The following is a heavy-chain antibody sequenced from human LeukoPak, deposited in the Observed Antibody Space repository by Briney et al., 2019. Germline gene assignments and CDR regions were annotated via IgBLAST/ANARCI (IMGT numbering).Heavy chain of an antibody. CDR3: ARDYYGDYYFDF. V-gene: IGHV3-21*01. CDR1: GFTFSSYS. Sequence: GGSLRLSCPASGFTFSSYSMTWVPQAPGKGPEWASSISSDSTYINYADSVKGRFTISRDNAKNSLYLQMNCLRDEDTAVYYCARDYYGDYYFDFWGQGTLVTVSS. D-gene: IGHD4-17*01. J-gene: IGHJ4*02. CDR2: ISSDSTYI.